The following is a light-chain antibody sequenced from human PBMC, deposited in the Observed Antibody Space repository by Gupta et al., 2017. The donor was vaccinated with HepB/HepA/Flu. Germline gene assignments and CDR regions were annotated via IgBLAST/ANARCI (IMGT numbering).Light chain of an antibody. V-gene: IGLV1-40*01. Sequence: QSVLTPPPSVSGAPGQRVTISCTGSGSNIGAGYAVHWYQPLPGTAPKLVIYGNSKRPSGVTDRFSGSKSGTSAALAVTGFEAEDEADYYCQSYDSSLVFGGGTKLTVL. CDR1: GSNIGAGYA. CDR3: QSYDSSLV. J-gene: IGLJ3*02. CDR2: GNS.